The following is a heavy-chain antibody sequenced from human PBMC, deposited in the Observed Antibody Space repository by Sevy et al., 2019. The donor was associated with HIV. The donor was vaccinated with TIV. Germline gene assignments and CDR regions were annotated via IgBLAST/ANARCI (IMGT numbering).Heavy chain of an antibody. V-gene: IGHV3-43*01. CDR2: ISWDAKKT. CDR1: GFTFDDYT. D-gene: IGHD3-10*01. CDR3: AKDIPGYSGFDH. Sequence: GGSLRLSCAASGFTFDDYTMHWVRQVPGKGLEWVSLISWDAKKTDYAYSVEGRFTVSRDNRKNSLYLQMNSLRSEDTALYFCAKDIPGYSGFDHWGQGTLVTVSS. J-gene: IGHJ4*02.